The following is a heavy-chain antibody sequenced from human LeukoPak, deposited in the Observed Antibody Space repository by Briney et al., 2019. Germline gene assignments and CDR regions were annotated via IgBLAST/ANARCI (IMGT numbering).Heavy chain of an antibody. CDR2: ISGDGGST. CDR1: GFTFNDYA. V-gene: IGHV3-43*02. Sequence: GGSLRLSCAASGFTFNDYAMHWVRQAPGKGLEWVSLISGDGGSTYYADSVKGRFTISRDNSKNSLYLQMNSLRTEDTALYYCAKDTNAKSYYYYGMDVWGQGTTVTVSS. J-gene: IGHJ6*02. D-gene: IGHD4/OR15-4a*01. CDR3: AKDTNAKSYYYYGMDV.